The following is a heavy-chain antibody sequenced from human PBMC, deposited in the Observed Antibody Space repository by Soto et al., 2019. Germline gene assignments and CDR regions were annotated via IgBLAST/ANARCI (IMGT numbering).Heavy chain of an antibody. J-gene: IGHJ6*03. V-gene: IGHV1-2*04. CDR2: INPNSGGT. CDR3: AREVVPFYYMDV. Sequence: ASVKVSCKASGYTFTGYYMHWVRQAPGQGLEWMGWINPNSGGTNYAQKFQGWVTMTRDTSISTAYMELSRLRSDDTTVYYCAREVVPFYYMDVWGKGTTVTVSS. CDR1: GYTFTGYY. D-gene: IGHD2-2*01.